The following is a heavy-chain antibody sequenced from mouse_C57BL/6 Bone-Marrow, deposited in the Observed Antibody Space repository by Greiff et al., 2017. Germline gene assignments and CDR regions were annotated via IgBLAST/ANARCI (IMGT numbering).Heavy chain of an antibody. D-gene: IGHD2-13*01. V-gene: IGHV1-15*01. J-gene: IGHJ3*01. Sequence: VQLQQSGAELVRPGASVTLSCKASGYTFTDYEMHWVKQTPVHGLEWIGAIDPETGGPAYNPTFNGKAILTAYKSSSTAYLALRSLTSADSAVSYCTREDYSEDGGKGNRVNGSA. CDR3: TREDYSED. CDR2: IDPETGGP. CDR1: GYTFTDYE.